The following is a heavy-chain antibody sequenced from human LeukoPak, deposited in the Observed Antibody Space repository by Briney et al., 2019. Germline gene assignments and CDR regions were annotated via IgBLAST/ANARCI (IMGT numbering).Heavy chain of an antibody. CDR2: SRNKAKSYTT. Sequence: GGSLRLSCVVSGFTFSDHFLDWVRQAPGKGLEWVGRSRNKAKSYTTEYAASVKGRFTISRDDSKNSLYLQMNSLKTEDTAVYYCVRVGSVAGSDYLDYWGQGTLVTVSS. D-gene: IGHD6-19*01. V-gene: IGHV3-72*01. J-gene: IGHJ4*02. CDR1: GFTFSDHF. CDR3: VRVGSVAGSDYLDY.